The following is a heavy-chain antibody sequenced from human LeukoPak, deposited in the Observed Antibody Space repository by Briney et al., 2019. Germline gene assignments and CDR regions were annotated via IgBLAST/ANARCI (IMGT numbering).Heavy chain of an antibody. CDR2: IKQDGSEK. D-gene: IGHD2-2*01. Sequence: GGSLRLSCAASGFTFSSYWMSWVRQAPGKGLEWVANIKQDGSEKYYVDSVRGRFTISRDNAKNSLYLQMNSLRAEDTAVYYCARDQRYCSSSSCPWEPFDYWGQGTLVTVSS. CDR1: GFTFSSYW. J-gene: IGHJ4*02. V-gene: IGHV3-7*03. CDR3: ARDQRYCSSSSCPWEPFDY.